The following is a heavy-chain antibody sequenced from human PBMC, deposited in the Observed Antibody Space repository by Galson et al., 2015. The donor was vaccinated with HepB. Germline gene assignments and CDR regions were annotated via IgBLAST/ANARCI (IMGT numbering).Heavy chain of an antibody. V-gene: IGHV3-23*01. J-gene: IGHJ4*02. CDR2: INGGGST. CDR3: AKARQWLDEFDY. CDR1: GFSFTTYS. D-gene: IGHD6-19*01. Sequence: SLRLSCAASGFSFTTYSMIWVRQAPGKGLEWVSYINGGGSTYYADSVKGRFTISRDNSKNTLYLQMNSLRAEDTAVYYCAKARQWLDEFDYWGQGTLVTVSS.